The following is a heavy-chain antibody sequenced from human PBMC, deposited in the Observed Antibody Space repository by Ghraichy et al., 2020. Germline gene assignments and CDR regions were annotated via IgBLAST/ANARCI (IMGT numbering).Heavy chain of an antibody. CDR2: IYYSGST. CDR1: GGSISSSSYY. J-gene: IGHJ4*02. D-gene: IGHD4-17*01. Sequence: SETLSLTCTVSGGSISSSSYYWGWIRQPPGKGLEWIGSIYYSGSTYYNPSLKSRVTISVDTSKNQFSLKLSSVTAADTAVYYCARRDLMTTVTFDYWGQGTLVTVSS. V-gene: IGHV4-39*01. CDR3: ARRDLMTTVTFDY.